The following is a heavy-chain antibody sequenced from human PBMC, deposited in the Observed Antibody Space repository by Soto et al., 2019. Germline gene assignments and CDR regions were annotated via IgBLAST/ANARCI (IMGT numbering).Heavy chain of an antibody. CDR3: ARSYSSSTICYTAPHYSDY. Sequence: PGGSLRLSCAASGFTFSSFGMHWARQAPGKGLEWGAVIWYDGSKKYYADTVKRRFTISRENSKDTLYLQMSSLRAEDTAVYYCARSYSSSTICYTAPHYSDYWGQRT. CDR2: IWYDGSKK. J-gene: IGHJ4*02. D-gene: IGHD2-2*02. V-gene: IGHV3-33*01. CDR1: GFTFSSFG.